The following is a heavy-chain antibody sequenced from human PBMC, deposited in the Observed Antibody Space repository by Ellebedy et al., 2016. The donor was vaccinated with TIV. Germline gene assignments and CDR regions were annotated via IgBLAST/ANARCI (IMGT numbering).Heavy chain of an antibody. CDR3: ATDGSYGDYRSPTHAFVM. V-gene: IGHV3-7*01. CDR2: INQGGSER. D-gene: IGHD4-17*01. J-gene: IGHJ3*02. CDR1: GFSFSSYW. Sequence: GESLKISCVVSGFSFSSYWMSWVRQAPGKGLEWVANINQGGSERHYVDSVKGRFTISRDNARNSLNLQMNSVRAEDAAVYYCATDGSYGDYRSPTHAFVMWGQGTMVIVSS.